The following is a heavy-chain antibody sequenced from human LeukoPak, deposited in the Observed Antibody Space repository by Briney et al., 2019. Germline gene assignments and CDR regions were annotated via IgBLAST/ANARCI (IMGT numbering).Heavy chain of an antibody. D-gene: IGHD1-26*01. CDR3: AKDRAGSYWWQDY. CDR1: GFTFSSYG. V-gene: IGHV3-23*01. J-gene: IGHJ4*02. Sequence: GGSLRLSCVVSGFTFSSYGMSWVRQAPGKGLEWVSAISGSGSNTYYADSVKGRFTISRDNSKNTLYLQMNSLRAEDTAVYYCAKDRAGSYWWQDYWGQGTLVTVSS. CDR2: ISGSGSNT.